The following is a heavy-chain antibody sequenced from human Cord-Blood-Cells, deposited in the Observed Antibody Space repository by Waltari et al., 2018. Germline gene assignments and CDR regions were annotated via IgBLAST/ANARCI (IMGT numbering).Heavy chain of an antibody. V-gene: IGHV4-31*03. CDR1: GGSISSGGSY. CDR2: IYYSGST. CDR3: ARARRDGYNPFDY. D-gene: IGHD5-12*01. Sequence: QVQLQESGPGLVKPSQTLSLTCTVSGGSISSGGSYWSWIRQHPGKGLEWIGYIYYSGSTDNNPALKSRVTIAVDTSKNQCSLKLSSVTAADTAVYYCARARRDGYNPFDYWGQGTLVTVSS. J-gene: IGHJ4*02.